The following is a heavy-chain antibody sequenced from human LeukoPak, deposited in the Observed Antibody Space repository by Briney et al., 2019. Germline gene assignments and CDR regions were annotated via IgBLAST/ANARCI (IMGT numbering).Heavy chain of an antibody. V-gene: IGHV1-69*04. J-gene: IGHJ1*01. CDR2: IIPILAIT. CDR3: ARHYGGNSVTAGFQY. CDR1: GGTFSSYA. Sequence: ASVKVSCEASGGTFSSYAISWVRQASGHGLEWIGRIIPILAITHYAQRFEGRVTITADESATTAYMELSSLTSEDTALYFCARHYGGNSVTAGFQYWGQGTLVTVSS. D-gene: IGHD4-23*01.